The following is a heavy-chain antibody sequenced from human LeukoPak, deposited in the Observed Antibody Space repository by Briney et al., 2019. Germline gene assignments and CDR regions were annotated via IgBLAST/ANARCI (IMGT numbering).Heavy chain of an antibody. D-gene: IGHD6-19*01. CDR2: IYSGGST. CDR1: GFTVSSSY. Sequence: GGSLRLSCAASGFTVSSSYISWVRQTPGKGLEWVSVIYSGGSTYYADSVKGRFTISRGNSKNTLYLQMNSLRAEDTAVYYCARASPSTAVAGVYDYWGQGTLVTVSS. CDR3: ARASPSTAVAGVYDY. V-gene: IGHV3-53*01. J-gene: IGHJ4*02.